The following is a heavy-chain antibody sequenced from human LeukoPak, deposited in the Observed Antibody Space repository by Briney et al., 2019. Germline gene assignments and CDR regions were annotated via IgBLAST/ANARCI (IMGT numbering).Heavy chain of an antibody. CDR1: GGSISSSSYY. D-gene: IGHD3-22*01. Sequence: SETLSLTCTVSGGSISSSSYYWGWIRQPPGKGLEWIGNIFYSGSTYYNPSLKSRVTISVDTSKNQLSLNLSSVTAADTAVYYCARQYDNSGYYYFDYWGQGTLVTVSS. CDR3: ARQYDNSGYYYFDY. CDR2: IFYSGST. J-gene: IGHJ4*02. V-gene: IGHV4-39*01.